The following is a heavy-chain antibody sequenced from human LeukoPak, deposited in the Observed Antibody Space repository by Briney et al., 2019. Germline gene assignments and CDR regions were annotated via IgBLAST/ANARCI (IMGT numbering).Heavy chain of an antibody. V-gene: IGHV1-2*04. D-gene: IGHD6-13*01. CDR1: GYTFTGYY. CDR2: INPNSGGT. J-gene: IGHJ5*02. Sequence: ASVEVSCKASGYTFTGYYMHWVRQAPGQGLEWMGWINPNSGGTNYAQKFQGWVTMTRDTSISTAYMELSRLRSDDTAVYYCARDSRVAAAGTLGGFDPWGQGTLVTVSS. CDR3: ARDSRVAAAGTLGGFDP.